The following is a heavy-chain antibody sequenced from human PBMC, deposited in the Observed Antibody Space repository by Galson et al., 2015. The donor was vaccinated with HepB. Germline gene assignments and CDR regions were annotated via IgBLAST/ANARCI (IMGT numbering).Heavy chain of an antibody. Sequence: SVKVSCKASGYTFTSYYMHWVRQAPGQGLEWMGIINPSGGSTSYAQKFQGRVTMTRDTSTSTVYMELSSLRSEDTAVYYCAGEGPIWSPANWFDPWGQGTLVTVSS. D-gene: IGHD3-10*01. CDR2: INPSGGST. J-gene: IGHJ5*02. CDR1: GYTFTSYY. V-gene: IGHV1-46*03. CDR3: AGEGPIWSPANWFDP.